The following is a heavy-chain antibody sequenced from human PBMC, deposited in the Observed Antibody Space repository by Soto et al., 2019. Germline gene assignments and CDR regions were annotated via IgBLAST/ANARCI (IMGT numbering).Heavy chain of an antibody. J-gene: IGHJ5*02. Sequence: NPSETLSLTCAVSGFSISSGYFWGWIRQPPGKGPEWLGSIYHSGTTYYNPSVKGRVTISVDTSKNQFSLKMSSVTAADTAVYYCARDSSGYYWSDPWGQVPMGTFST. CDR2: IYHSGTT. CDR3: ARDSSGYYWSDP. V-gene: IGHV4-38-2*02. D-gene: IGHD3-22*01. CDR1: GFSISSGYF.